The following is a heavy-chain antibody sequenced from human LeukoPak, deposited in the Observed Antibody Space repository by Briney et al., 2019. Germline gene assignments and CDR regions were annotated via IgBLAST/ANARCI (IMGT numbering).Heavy chain of an antibody. V-gene: IGHV3-48*01. D-gene: IGHD2-2*01. Sequence: PGGSLRLSCAASGLTFNSYAMNWVRQAPGKGPEWVSYISSSSNTIYYADSVKGRFTISRDNAKNSLYLEMHSLRAEDSAVYYCAPGYCTSSSCSHYFEHWGQGTLVTVSS. J-gene: IGHJ4*02. CDR3: APGYCTSSSCSHYFEH. CDR2: ISSSSNTI. CDR1: GLTFNSYA.